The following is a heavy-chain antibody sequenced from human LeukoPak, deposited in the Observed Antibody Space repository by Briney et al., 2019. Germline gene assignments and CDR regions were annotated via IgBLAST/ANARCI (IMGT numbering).Heavy chain of an antibody. CDR3: AKTDCTSSSCYTIDS. CDR2: ISSNGGST. J-gene: IGHJ4*02. Sequence: GGSLRLSCAASGFTFSSYAMHWVRQAPGKGLEYVSAISSNGGSTYYANSVKGRFTISRDNSKNTLYLQMGSLRAEDMAVYYCAKTDCTSSSCYTIDSWGQGTLVTVSS. V-gene: IGHV3-64*01. D-gene: IGHD2-2*02. CDR1: GFTFSSYA.